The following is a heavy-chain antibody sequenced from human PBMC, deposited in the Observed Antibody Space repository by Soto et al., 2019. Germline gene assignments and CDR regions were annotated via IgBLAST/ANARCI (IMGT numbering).Heavy chain of an antibody. V-gene: IGHV1-69*01. CDR2: MIPIFGTA. D-gene: IGHD6-19*01. J-gene: IGHJ4*02. Sequence: QVQLVQSGAEVKKPGSSVKVSCKASGGTFSSYAISWVRQAPGQGLEWMGGMIPIFGTANYAQKLQGRVTITADESTSTAYMELSSLRSEDTAVYYCARVGSSGRRYFDYWGQGTLVTVSS. CDR3: ARVGSSGRRYFDY. CDR1: GGTFSSYA.